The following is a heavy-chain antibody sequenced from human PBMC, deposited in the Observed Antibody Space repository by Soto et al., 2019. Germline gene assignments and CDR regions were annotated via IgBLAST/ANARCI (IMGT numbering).Heavy chain of an antibody. CDR1: GFTFSSYG. CDR2: ISYDGSNK. D-gene: IGHD5-18*01. CDR3: AKDLRALTAMDV. J-gene: IGHJ6*02. V-gene: IGHV3-30*18. Sequence: GGSLRLSCAASGFTFSSYGMHWVRQAPGKGLEWVAVISYDGSNKYYADSVKGRFTISRDNSKNTLYLQMNSLRAEDTAVYYCAKDLRALTAMDVWGQGTTVTVSS.